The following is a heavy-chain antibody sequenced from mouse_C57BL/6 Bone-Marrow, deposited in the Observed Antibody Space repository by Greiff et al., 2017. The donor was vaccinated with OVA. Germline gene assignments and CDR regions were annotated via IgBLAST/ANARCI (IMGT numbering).Heavy chain of an antibody. Sequence: VQGVESGAELAKPGASVKLSCKASGYTFTSYWMHWVKQRPGQGLEWIGYINPSSGYTKYNQKFKDKATLTADKSSSTAYMQLSSLTYEDSAVYYCAREVYGNFYYAMDYWGQGTSVTVSS. CDR1: GYTFTSYW. D-gene: IGHD2-1*01. CDR2: INPSSGYT. V-gene: IGHV1-7*01. J-gene: IGHJ4*01. CDR3: AREVYGNFYYAMDY.